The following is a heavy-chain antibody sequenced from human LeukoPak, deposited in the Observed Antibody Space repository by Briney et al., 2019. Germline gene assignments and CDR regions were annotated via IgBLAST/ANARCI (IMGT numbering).Heavy chain of an antibody. CDR1: GFTFSTYG. D-gene: IGHD2-8*01. Sequence: GGSLRLSCAASGFTFSTYGMHWVRQAPGKGLEWVAFIRYDGSNKYYADSVKGRFTISRDNSKNTLYLQMNSLRAEDTAVYYCAKDHPCSIDYWGQGTLVTVSS. V-gene: IGHV3-30*02. CDR2: IRYDGSNK. CDR3: AKDHPCSIDY. J-gene: IGHJ4*02.